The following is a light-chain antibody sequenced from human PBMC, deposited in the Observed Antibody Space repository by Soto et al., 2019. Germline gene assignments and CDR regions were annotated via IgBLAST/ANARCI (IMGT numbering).Light chain of an antibody. J-gene: IGLJ2*01. CDR2: YDN. CDR1: NIGSKS. Sequence: SYELAQPPSVSVAPRKTARITCGGNNIGSKSVHWYQQKPGQAPVLVIYYDNDRPSGIPERFSGSNSGNTATLTISRVEAGDEADYYCQVWDTTGDHPVFGGGTKLTVL. V-gene: IGLV3-21*04. CDR3: QVWDTTGDHPV.